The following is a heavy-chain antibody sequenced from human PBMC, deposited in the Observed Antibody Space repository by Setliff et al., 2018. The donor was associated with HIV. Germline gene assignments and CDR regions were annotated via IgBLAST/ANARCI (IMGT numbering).Heavy chain of an antibody. CDR1: GFNFDLYA. J-gene: IGHJ4*02. V-gene: IGHV3-30*04. CDR2: VSYDGSYK. CDR3: ARDSSSWYEFYFDC. Sequence: LRLSCEASGFNFDLYAFHWVRQAPGKGLEWVAVVSYDGSYKNYADSVKGRFTISRDNSRSTIYVQMNSLRAEDTAVYYCARDSSSWYEFYFDCWGQGTLVTVSS. D-gene: IGHD6-13*01.